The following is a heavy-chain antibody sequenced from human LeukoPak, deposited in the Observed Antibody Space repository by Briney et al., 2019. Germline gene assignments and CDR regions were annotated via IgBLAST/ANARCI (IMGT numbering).Heavy chain of an antibody. CDR1: GFNFSSYS. CDR3: ARDVTIQLWEYDAFDT. CDR2: ISFDGSNK. D-gene: IGHD5-18*01. J-gene: IGHJ3*02. V-gene: IGHV3-30*19. Sequence: GGSLRLSCAASGFNFSSYSMHWVRQAPGKGLEWVAVISFDGSNKYYADSVKGRFTISRDNSKNTLYLKMNSLRAEDRAVYYCARDVTIQLWEYDAFDTWGQGTMVTVSS.